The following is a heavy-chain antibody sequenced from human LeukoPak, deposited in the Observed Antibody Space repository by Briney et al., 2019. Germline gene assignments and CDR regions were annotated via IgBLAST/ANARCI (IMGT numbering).Heavy chain of an antibody. V-gene: IGHV4-34*01. CDR1: GGFFSGYY. CDR2: INHSGST. Sequence: SETLSLTCAVYGGFFSGYYWSWIRQPPGKGLEWIGEINHSGSTNYNLSLKSRVTISVDTSKNQFSLKLSSVTAADTAVYYCARDERYCSSTSCYGGVPNFYYYYGMDVWGQGTTVTVSS. D-gene: IGHD2-2*01. J-gene: IGHJ6*02. CDR3: ARDERYCSSTSCYGGVPNFYYYYGMDV.